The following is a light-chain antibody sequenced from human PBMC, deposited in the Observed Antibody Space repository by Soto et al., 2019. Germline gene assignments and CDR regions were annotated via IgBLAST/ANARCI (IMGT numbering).Light chain of an antibody. J-gene: IGKJ1*01. V-gene: IGKV3-15*01. CDR3: QQYNNWPQT. CDR1: QSVSSN. Sequence: EIVITQSPATLSVSPGERATLSCRASQSVSSNLAWYQQKPGQAPRLLIYGASTRATGIPARFSGSGSGTEFTLTISILQSEDFAVYYCQQYNNWPQTFGQGTKVEIK. CDR2: GAS.